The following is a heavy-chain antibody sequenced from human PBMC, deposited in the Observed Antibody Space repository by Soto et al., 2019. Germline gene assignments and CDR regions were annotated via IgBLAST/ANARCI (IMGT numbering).Heavy chain of an antibody. Sequence: QVQLQQWGAGLLKPSETLSLTCAVYGGSFSGYYWSWIRQPPGKGLEWIGEINHSGSTNYNPSLMSRVTISVDTSKNQFSLKLSSVTAADTAVYYCARVVASYSSGWYRNWFDPWGQGTLVTVSS. CDR1: GGSFSGYY. CDR3: ARVVASYSSGWYRNWFDP. D-gene: IGHD6-19*01. CDR2: INHSGST. V-gene: IGHV4-34*01. J-gene: IGHJ5*02.